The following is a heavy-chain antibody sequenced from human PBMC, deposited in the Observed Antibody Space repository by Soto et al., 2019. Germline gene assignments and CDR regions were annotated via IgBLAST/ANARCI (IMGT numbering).Heavy chain of an antibody. CDR3: AKDRRAGGTSAFYFDF. CDR2: ISATGGGT. J-gene: IGHJ4*02. D-gene: IGHD3-16*01. Sequence: GGALRLSCAASGFKFSNYAMSWVRQAPGKGLEWVSLISATGGGTYYADSVKGRFTISRDNSHNTLYLQVHSLTAEDTAVYYCAKDRRAGGTSAFYFDFWGQGAQVTVSS. CDR1: GFKFSNYA. V-gene: IGHV3-23*01.